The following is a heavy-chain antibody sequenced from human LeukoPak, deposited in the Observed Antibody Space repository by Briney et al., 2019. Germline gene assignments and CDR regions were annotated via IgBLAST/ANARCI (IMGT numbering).Heavy chain of an antibody. J-gene: IGHJ4*02. D-gene: IGHD6-6*01. CDR2: FYYSGST. CDR1: GGSVSSGSYY. V-gene: IGHV4-61*01. Sequence: PSETLSLTCTVSGGSVSSGSYYWSWIRQPPGKGLEWIGYFYYSGSTDYNPSLKSRVTIPVDTSKNQFSLKLSSVTAADTAVYYCARDGSSSFDYWGQGSLVTVSS. CDR3: ARDGSSSFDY.